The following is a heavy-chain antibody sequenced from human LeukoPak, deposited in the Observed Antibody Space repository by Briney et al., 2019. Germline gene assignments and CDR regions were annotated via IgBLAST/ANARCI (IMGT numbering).Heavy chain of an antibody. D-gene: IGHD5-24*01. CDR2: IYWDDDK. CDR3: ALSRLQLPSHAFDI. J-gene: IGHJ3*02. V-gene: IGHV2-5*02. CDR1: GFSLSTPGVG. Sequence: SGPTLVNPTQILMLTCTFSGFSLSTPGVGVGWIRQPPGKALEWLALIYWDDDKRYSPSLKSRVTITKDTSKNQVVLIMTNMDPVDTATYYCALSRLQLPSHAFDIWGQGTMVTVSS.